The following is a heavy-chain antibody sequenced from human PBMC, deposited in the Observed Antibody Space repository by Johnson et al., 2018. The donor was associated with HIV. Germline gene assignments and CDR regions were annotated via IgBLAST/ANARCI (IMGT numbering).Heavy chain of an antibody. CDR2: ISYDGSNK. D-gene: IGHD1-14*01. CDR3: AIMSAPEDADAFDF. V-gene: IGHV3-30-3*01. CDR1: GFTFSSYA. J-gene: IGHJ3*01. Sequence: QVQLVESGGVVVQPGGSLRLSCAASGFTFSSYAMHWVRQAPGKGLEWVAVISYDGSNKYYADSVKGRFTISRDNSKNTLYLQMNSLRAEDTTVYFCAIMSAPEDADAFDFWGQGTMVTVSS.